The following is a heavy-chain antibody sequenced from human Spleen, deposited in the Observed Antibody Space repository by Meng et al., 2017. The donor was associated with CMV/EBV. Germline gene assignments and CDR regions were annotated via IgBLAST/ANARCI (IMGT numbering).Heavy chain of an antibody. CDR3: ARAGYYDSGGYYRNNWYFDL. V-gene: IGHV3-53*01. J-gene: IGHJ2*01. CDR2: IYSGGST. Sequence: SRNAMTWVCPAPGKGLEWVSVIYSGGSTYYADSVKGRFTISRDNSKNTLYLQMNSLRAEDTAVYYCARAGYYDSGGYYRNNWYFDLWGRGTLVTVSS. CDR1: SRNA. D-gene: IGHD3-22*01.